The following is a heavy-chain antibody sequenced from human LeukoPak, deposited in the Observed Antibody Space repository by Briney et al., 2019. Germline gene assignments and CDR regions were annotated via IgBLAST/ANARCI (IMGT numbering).Heavy chain of an antibody. CDR2: ISGSGGNT. D-gene: IGHD1-26*01. V-gene: IGHV3-23*01. CDR1: GFTFSSYA. CDR3: AEDFRTSGNYGWFDP. J-gene: IGHJ5*02. Sequence: GGSLRLSCAASGFTFSSYAMSWVRQAPGKGLEWVSSISGSGGNTYYADSVRGRFTISRDNFKNTLYLQMNSLRAEDTAICYCAEDFRTSGNYGWFDPWGQGTLVTVSS.